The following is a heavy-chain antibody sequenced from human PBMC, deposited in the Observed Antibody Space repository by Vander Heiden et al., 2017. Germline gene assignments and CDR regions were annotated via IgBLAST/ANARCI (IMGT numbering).Heavy chain of an antibody. CDR1: GFTFSSYG. Sequence: GQLVEAGGGVVQPGWSLRLSCAASGFTFSSYGMHWVRQAPGKGLEWVAVISYDGSNKYYADSVKGRFTISRDNSKNTLYLQMNSLRAEDTAVYYCAKERRSSAPNWYFDLWGRGTLVTVSS. CDR2: ISYDGSNK. D-gene: IGHD6-19*01. J-gene: IGHJ2*01. CDR3: AKERRSSAPNWYFDL. V-gene: IGHV3-30*18.